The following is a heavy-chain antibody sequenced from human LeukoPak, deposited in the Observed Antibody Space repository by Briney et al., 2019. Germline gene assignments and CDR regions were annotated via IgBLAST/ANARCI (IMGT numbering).Heavy chain of an antibody. CDR3: AKSYSFESIGYVDY. CDR2: ISYDGSNK. CDR1: GFTFSSYG. Sequence: GRSLRLSCAASGFTFSSYGMHWVRQAPGKGLEWVAVISYDGSNKYYGDSVKGRFTISRDTSKNMLYLQMNSLRAEDTAVYYCAKSYSFESIGYVDYWGEGTLVT. D-gene: IGHD3-22*01. V-gene: IGHV3-30*18. J-gene: IGHJ4*02.